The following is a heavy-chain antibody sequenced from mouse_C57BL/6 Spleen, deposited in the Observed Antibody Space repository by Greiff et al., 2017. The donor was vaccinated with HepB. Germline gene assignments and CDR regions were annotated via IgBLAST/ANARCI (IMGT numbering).Heavy chain of an antibody. V-gene: IGHV1-64*01. CDR2: IHPNSGST. CDR3: ARGDYDEGDCYAMDY. CDR1: GYTFTSYW. Sequence: QVQLQQSGAELVKPGASVKLSCKASGYTFTSYWMHWVKQRPGQGLEWIGMIHPNSGSTNYNEKFKSKATLTVDKSSSTAYMQLSSLTSEDSAVYYCARGDYDEGDCYAMDYWGQGTSVTVSS. J-gene: IGHJ4*01. D-gene: IGHD2-4*01.